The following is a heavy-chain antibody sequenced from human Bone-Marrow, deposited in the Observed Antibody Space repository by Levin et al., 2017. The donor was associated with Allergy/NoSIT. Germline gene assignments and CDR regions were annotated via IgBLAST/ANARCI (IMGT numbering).Heavy chain of an antibody. Sequence: SQTLSLTCTVSGGSISSGGYYWSWIRQHPGKGLEWIGYIYYSGSTYYNPSLKSRVTISVDTSKNQFSLKLSSVTAADTAVYYCARATYGDDGSDFCAFDIWGQGTMVTVSS. CDR1: GGSISSGGYY. J-gene: IGHJ3*02. CDR3: ARATYGDDGSDFCAFDI. CDR2: IYYSGST. V-gene: IGHV4-31*03. D-gene: IGHD4-17*01.